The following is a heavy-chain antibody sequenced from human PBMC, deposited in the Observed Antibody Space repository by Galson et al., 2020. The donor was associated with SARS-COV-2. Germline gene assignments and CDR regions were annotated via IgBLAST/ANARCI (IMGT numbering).Heavy chain of an antibody. CDR2: VYYSGTT. CDR3: ARSGGASTVSCDF. J-gene: IGHJ4*02. D-gene: IGHD3-16*01. Sequence: ASETLSLTCPVSADSMSRSYWSWIRQPPGKGLEWIGYVYYSGTTNYNPSLKSRVTISLDTSKNQFSLMMTSVTAADTAVYYCARSGGASTVSCDFWGQGTLVTVSS. V-gene: IGHV4-59*01. CDR1: ADSMSRSY.